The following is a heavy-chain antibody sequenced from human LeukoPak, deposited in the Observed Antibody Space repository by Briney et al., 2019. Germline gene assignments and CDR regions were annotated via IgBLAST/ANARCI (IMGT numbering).Heavy chain of an antibody. D-gene: IGHD4-23*01. CDR1: GVSISSGGYY. CDR3: ARDLRGKGMDV. J-gene: IGHJ6*02. CDR2: IYYSGST. Sequence: SETLSLICTVFGVSISSGGYYWSWIRQHPGKGLEWIGYIYYSGSTYYNPSLKSRVTISVDTSKNQFSLKLSSVTAADTAVYYCARDLRGKGMDVWGQGTTVTVSS. V-gene: IGHV4-31*03.